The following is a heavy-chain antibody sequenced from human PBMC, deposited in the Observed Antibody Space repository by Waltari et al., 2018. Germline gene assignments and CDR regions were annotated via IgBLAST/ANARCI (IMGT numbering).Heavy chain of an antibody. Sequence: QLQLQQSGPGLVKPSESLSLTCAVSGDSMGSRDFWSWVRQSPGKGLEWIGQVHRSGRTNYNPSLASRVTMSIDTSNNQFSLKVTSATAADTAVYYCARDRGGGLYLDSWGQGILVTVSP. CDR3: ARDRGGGLYLDS. CDR2: VHRSGRT. J-gene: IGHJ4*02. CDR1: GDSMGSRDF. V-gene: IGHV4-4*02. D-gene: IGHD2-15*01.